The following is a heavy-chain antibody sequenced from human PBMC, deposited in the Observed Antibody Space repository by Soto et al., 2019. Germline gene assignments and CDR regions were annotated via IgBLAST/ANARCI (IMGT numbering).Heavy chain of an antibody. Sequence: PGESLKISCKGSGYSFTSYWISWVRQMPGKGLEWMGRIDPSDSYTNYSPSFQGHVTISADKSISTAYLQWSSLKASDTAMYYCARHDRQWFDYYYCGMDVWGQGTTVTVSS. CDR2: IDPSDSYT. CDR1: GYSFTSYW. CDR3: ARHDRQWFDYYYCGMDV. J-gene: IGHJ6*02. V-gene: IGHV5-10-1*01. D-gene: IGHD3-10*01.